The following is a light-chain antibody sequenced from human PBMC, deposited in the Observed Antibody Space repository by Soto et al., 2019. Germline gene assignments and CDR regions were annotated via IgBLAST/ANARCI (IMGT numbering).Light chain of an antibody. Sequence: QLVLTQSPSASASLGASVKLTCTLSSGHSSYAIAWLQQQPEKGPRYLMKLNSDGSHSKGDGIPDHFSGSSSGAERYLTISSLQSEDEADYYCQTWGTGIVVFGGGTKLTVL. CDR3: QTWGTGIVV. CDR2: LNSDGSH. V-gene: IGLV4-69*01. J-gene: IGLJ2*01. CDR1: SGHSSYA.